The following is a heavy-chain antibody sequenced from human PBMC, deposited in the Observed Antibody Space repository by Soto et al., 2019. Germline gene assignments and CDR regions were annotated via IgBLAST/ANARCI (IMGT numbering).Heavy chain of an antibody. D-gene: IGHD6-19*01. J-gene: IGHJ5*01. CDR2: ISHDGINK. V-gene: IGHV3-30-3*01. Sequence: QVRLVESGGGVVQPGRSLRLSCTASGFSFSSYAMYWFRQPPGKGLEWVAVISHDGINKHYADSVKGRVTVSRDNSSRSLDWQLNRLRGEDTAMYYCARVVYSSFYFVKWFESWVQGTLVTVSS. CDR1: GFSFSSYA. CDR3: ARVVYSSFYFVKWFES.